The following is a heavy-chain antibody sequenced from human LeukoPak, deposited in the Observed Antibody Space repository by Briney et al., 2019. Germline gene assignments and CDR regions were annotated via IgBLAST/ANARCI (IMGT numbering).Heavy chain of an antibody. J-gene: IGHJ4*02. D-gene: IGHD6-13*01. CDR3: ARELPAAGNVFDY. CDR2: ISSSSSYI. Sequence: GGSLRLSCATSGFTFSSYNMNWVRQAPGRGLEWVSSISSSSSYIYYADSVKGRFTISRDSAKNSLYLQMNSLRAEDTAVYYCARELPAAGNVFDYWGQGTLVTVSS. V-gene: IGHV3-21*01. CDR1: GFTFSSYN.